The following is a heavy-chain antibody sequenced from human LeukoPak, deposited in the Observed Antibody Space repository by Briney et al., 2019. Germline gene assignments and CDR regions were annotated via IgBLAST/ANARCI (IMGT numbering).Heavy chain of an antibody. J-gene: IGHJ4*02. CDR1: GFSLSDYY. CDR3: ARGYGSGNYYFDY. D-gene: IGHD3-10*01. V-gene: IGHV3-11*06. CDR2: ISGSSTYT. Sequence: PGGSLRLSCAASGFSLSDYYMTWIRQAAGKGLEWVSYISGSSTYTNYADSVKGRFTISRDNAKNSLYLQMNSLRDEDTAVYYCARGYGSGNYYFDYWGQGTLVSVSS.